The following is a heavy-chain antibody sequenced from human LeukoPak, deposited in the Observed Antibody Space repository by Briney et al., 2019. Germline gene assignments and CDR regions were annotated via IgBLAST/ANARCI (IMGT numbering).Heavy chain of an antibody. J-gene: IGHJ4*02. Sequence: SETLSLTCTVSGGSISTYYWSWIRQPPGKGLEWVGYIYYNERSNYNPSLKSRVTISVDTSKNQFSLMLTSVTAADTAVYYCARGAGGPDYWGPGTLVTVSS. CDR1: GGSISTYY. V-gene: IGHV4-59*01. CDR2: IYYNERS. CDR3: ARGAGGPDY. D-gene: IGHD3-16*01.